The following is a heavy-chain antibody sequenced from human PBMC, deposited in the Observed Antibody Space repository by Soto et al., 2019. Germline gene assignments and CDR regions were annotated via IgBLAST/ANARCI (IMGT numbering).Heavy chain of an antibody. CDR1: GDSITSTSY. D-gene: IGHD2-21*02. V-gene: IGHV4-4*02. Sequence: NPSETLSLTCGVSGDSITSTSYWSWVRQPPGKGLEWIGEIYHSGGTNSNPSFKSRVTISVDTSKNQFSLKLNSVTAADTAVYYCARDLWGYCGTDCYPLDVWGQGTTVTVSS. J-gene: IGHJ6*02. CDR3: ARDLWGYCGTDCYPLDV. CDR2: IYHSGGT.